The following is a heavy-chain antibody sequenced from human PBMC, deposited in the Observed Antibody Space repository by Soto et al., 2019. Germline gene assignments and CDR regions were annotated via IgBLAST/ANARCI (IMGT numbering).Heavy chain of an antibody. CDR1: GGPFSTYG. CDR3: ARGGGGGQLVGSPHHY. V-gene: IGHV1-69*13. D-gene: IGHD6-6*01. CDR2: IIPIFGTA. Sequence: ASVKVSCKASGGPFSTYGINWVRQAPGQGLEWMGGIIPIFGTANYAQKFQGRVTITADESTTTAYMELSSLRSDDTAVYYCARGGGGGQLVGSPHHYWGQGTLVTVSS. J-gene: IGHJ4*02.